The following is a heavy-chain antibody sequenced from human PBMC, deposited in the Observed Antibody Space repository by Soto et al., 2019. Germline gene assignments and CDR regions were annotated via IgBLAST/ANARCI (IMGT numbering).Heavy chain of an antibody. CDR1: GYSISSGYY. CDR3: ARDLPQGGTTADY. D-gene: IGHD1-1*01. CDR2: IYHSGST. J-gene: IGHJ4*02. Sequence: SETLSLTCTVSGYSISSGYYWGWIRQPPGKGLEWIGSIYHSGSTYYNPSLKSRVTISVDTSKNQFSLKLSSVTAADTAVYYCARDLPQGGTTADYWGQGTLVTVSS. V-gene: IGHV4-38-2*02.